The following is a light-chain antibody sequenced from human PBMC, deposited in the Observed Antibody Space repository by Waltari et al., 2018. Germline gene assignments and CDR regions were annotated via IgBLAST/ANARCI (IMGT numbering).Light chain of an antibody. J-gene: IGLJ2*01. CDR2: EVT. CDR1: SSDVGAS. Sequence: QPALTPPPSASGSPGQSVAISSTGTSSDVGASVSWYQPPPGKAPKLMISEVTKRPSGVPDRFAGSKSGSTASLTVSGLQAEDEADYYCSSYAGNNNLVFGGGTKLTVL. V-gene: IGLV2-8*01. CDR3: SSYAGNNNLV.